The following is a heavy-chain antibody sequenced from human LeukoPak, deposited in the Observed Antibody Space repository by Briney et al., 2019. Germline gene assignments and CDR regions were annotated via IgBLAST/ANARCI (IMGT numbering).Heavy chain of an antibody. J-gene: IGHJ1*01. CDR1: GYTFTSYY. CDR2: INPSGGST. CDR3: ASPAGYSSSWYALQH. Sequence: GASVKVSCKASGYTFTSYYMHWVRQAPGQGPEWMGIINPSGGSTSYAQKFQGRVTMTRDTSTSTVYMELSSLRSEDTAVYYCASPAGYSSSWYALQHWGQGTLVTVSS. V-gene: IGHV1-46*01. D-gene: IGHD6-13*01.